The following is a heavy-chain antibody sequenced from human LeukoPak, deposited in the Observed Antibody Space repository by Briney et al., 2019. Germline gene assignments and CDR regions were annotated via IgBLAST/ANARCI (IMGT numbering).Heavy chain of an antibody. D-gene: IGHD6-19*01. J-gene: IGHJ4*02. Sequence: GGSLRLSCAASGFTFSGSAMHWVRQASGKGLEWVGRIRSKANSYATAYAASVKGRFTISRDDSKNTAYLQMNSLKTEDTAVYYCASSGLKYQWSRGYFDYWGQGALVTVSS. CDR2: IRSKANSYAT. V-gene: IGHV3-73*01. CDR1: GFTFSGSA. CDR3: ASSGLKYQWSRGYFDY.